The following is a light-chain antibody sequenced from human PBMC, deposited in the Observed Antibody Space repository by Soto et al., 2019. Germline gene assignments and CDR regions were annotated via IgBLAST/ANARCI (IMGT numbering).Light chain of an antibody. CDR3: SSYTGSVTL. CDR1: SSDVGGYNF. Sequence: QSALTQPASVSGSPGQSITISCTGTSSDVGGYNFVSWYQQHPGKAPHLMIYEVSNRPSRVSNRFSGSKSGDTASLTISGLQAEDEADYYCSSYTGSVTLFGGGTKLTVL. J-gene: IGLJ2*01. CDR2: EVS. V-gene: IGLV2-14*01.